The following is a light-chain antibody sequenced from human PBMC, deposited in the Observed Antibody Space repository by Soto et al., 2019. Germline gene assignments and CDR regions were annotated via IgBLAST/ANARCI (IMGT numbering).Light chain of an antibody. CDR2: DNN. V-gene: IGLV1-51*01. Sequence: ELTQPPSVSAAPGQKVTISCSGSSSNIGNNYVSWYQHLPGTAPKLLIYDNNKRPSGIPDRFSGSKSGTSATLGITGLQTGDEADYYCGTWDSSLSVVVFGGGTKLTVL. CDR3: GTWDSSLSVVV. J-gene: IGLJ2*01. CDR1: SSNIGNNY.